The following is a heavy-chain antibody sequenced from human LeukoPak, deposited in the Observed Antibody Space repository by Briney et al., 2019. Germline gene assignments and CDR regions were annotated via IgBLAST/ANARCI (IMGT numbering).Heavy chain of an antibody. CDR3: AHTWAYYDSSGYRY. V-gene: IGHV2-5*02. CDR2: IYWDDDK. D-gene: IGHD3-22*01. J-gene: IGHJ4*02. Sequence: SGPTLVNPTQTLTLTCTFSGFSLSTSGVGVGWIRQPPGKALEWLALIYWDDDKRYSPSLKSRLTITKDTSKNQAVLTMTNMDPVDTATYYCAHTWAYYDSSGYRYWGQGTLVTVSS. CDR1: GFSLSTSGVG.